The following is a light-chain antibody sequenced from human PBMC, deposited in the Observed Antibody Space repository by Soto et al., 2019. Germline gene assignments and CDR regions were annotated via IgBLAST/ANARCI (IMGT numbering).Light chain of an antibody. CDR3: QQYYSAPPT. V-gene: IGKV4-1*01. CDR1: QSVLYISNNKNY. Sequence: DIVMTQSPDSLAVSLGERATINCKSGQSVLYISNNKNYLAWYQHKPGQPPKLLIYWASTRESGVPDRFSGSGSGTDFTLTISSLQAEDVAVYYCQQYYSAPPTFGQGTKVEIK. J-gene: IGKJ1*01. CDR2: WAS.